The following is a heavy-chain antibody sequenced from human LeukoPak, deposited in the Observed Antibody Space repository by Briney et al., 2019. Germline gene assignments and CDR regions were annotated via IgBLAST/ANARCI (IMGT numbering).Heavy chain of an antibody. CDR1: GYTLTELS. CDR3: ATRAPPYYYYGMDV. Sequence: GASVKVSCKVSGYTLTELSMHWVRQAPGKGLEWVGGFDPEDGETIYAQKFEGRVTMTEDTSTDTAYTELSSLRSEDTAVYYCATRAPPYYYYGMDVWGKGTTVTVSS. V-gene: IGHV1-24*01. CDR2: FDPEDGET. D-gene: IGHD1-26*01. J-gene: IGHJ6*04.